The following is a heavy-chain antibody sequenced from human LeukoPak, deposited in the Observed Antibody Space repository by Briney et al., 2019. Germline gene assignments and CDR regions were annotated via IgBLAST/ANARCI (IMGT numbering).Heavy chain of an antibody. CDR3: ASGQLGLFDY. V-gene: IGHV5-51*01. CDR1: GYTFTSYY. D-gene: IGHD7-27*01. CDR2: IYPGDSDT. Sequence: KVSCKASGYTFTSYYMHWVRQMPGKGLEWMGIIYPGDSDTRYSPSFQGQVTISADKSISTAYLQWSSLKASDTAMYYCASGQLGLFDYWGQGTLVTVSS. J-gene: IGHJ4*02.